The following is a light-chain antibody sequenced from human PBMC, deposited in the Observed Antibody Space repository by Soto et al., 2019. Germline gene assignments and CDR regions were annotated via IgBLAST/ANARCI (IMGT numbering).Light chain of an antibody. V-gene: IGLV2-11*01. CDR3: CSYAGSYTYV. CDR2: DVT. J-gene: IGLJ1*01. CDR1: SSDVGGYIF. Sequence: SALTQPRSVSGAPGQSVTISCTGTSSDVGGYIFVSWYQQHPGKAPKLMIYDVTKRPSGVPDRFSGSKSGNTASLTISGLQAEDEADYYCCSYAGSYTYVFGTGTKVTVL.